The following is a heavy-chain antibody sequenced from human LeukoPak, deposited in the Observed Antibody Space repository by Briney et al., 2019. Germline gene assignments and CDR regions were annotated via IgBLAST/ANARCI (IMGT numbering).Heavy chain of an antibody. D-gene: IGHD1-26*01. Sequence: SETLSLTCAVYGGSFSGYYWSWIRQPPGKGLEWIGEINHSGSTNYNPSLKSRVTISVDTSKNQFSLKLSSVTAANTAVYYCARGSRYSGSYYSWGQGTLVTVSS. CDR2: INHSGST. CDR3: ARGSRYSGSYYS. CDR1: GGSFSGYY. J-gene: IGHJ4*02. V-gene: IGHV4-34*01.